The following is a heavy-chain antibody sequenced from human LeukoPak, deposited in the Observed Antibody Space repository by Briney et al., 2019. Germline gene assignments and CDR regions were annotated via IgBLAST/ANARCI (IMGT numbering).Heavy chain of an antibody. CDR1: GSTFSDYY. CDR2: ISSSSSST. Sequence: GGSLRLSCAASGSTFSDYYMSWIRQAPGKGLEWVSYISSSSSSTNFADSVRGRFTISRDNAKNSLYLQMNSLRAEDTGVYYCARDRTMEAFDTWGQGTMVTVSS. D-gene: IGHD2-2*01. J-gene: IGHJ3*02. CDR3: ARDRTMEAFDT. V-gene: IGHV3-11*05.